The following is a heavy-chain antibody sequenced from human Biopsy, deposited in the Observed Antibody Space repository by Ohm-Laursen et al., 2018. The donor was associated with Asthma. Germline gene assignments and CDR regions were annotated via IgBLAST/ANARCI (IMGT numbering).Heavy chain of an antibody. V-gene: IGHV3-11*01. J-gene: IGHJ4*02. Sequence: SLRLSRPASGFTFSDNYMCWIRQAPRKALEWVSYINGNSNSIEYADSVKGRFTISRDNAKNSLYLQMNSLRAEDTAVYYCARDSYSSGLYDDFESWGQGTLVTVSS. D-gene: IGHD6-19*01. CDR2: INGNSNSI. CDR1: GFTFSDNY. CDR3: ARDSYSSGLYDDFES.